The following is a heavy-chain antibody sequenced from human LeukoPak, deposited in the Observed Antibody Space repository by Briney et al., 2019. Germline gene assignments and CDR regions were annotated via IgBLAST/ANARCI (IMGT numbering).Heavy chain of an antibody. CDR2: IYTSGST. V-gene: IGHV4-61*02. CDR3: ARARKNYYMDV. J-gene: IGHJ6*03. CDR1: GGSISSGSYY. Sequence: SETLSLTRTVSGGSISSGSYYWSWIRQPAGKGLEWIGRIYTSGSTNYNPSLKSRVTISVDTSKNQFSLKLSSVTAADTAVYYCARARKNYYMDVWSKGTTVTVSS.